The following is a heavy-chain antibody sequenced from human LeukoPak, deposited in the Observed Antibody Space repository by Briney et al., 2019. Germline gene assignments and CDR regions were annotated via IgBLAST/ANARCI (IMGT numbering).Heavy chain of an antibody. J-gene: IGHJ4*02. CDR2: ISPTGYTI. V-gene: IGHV3-48*03. CDR3: ARVGYHGSGSFDY. CDR1: AFSFSSYE. Sequence: GGSLRLSCAASAFSFSSYEMNRVRQAPGQGLEWVSYISPTGYTIYYADSVKGRFTISRDSAKNSLYLQMSSLRAEDTAVYYCARVGYHGSGSFDYWGQGTLVTVSS. D-gene: IGHD3-10*01.